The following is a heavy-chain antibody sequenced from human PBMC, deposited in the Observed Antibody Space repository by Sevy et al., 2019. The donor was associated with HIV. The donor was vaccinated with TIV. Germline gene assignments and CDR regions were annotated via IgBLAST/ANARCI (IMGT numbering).Heavy chain of an antibody. CDR2: IFHSGST. CDR1: GGSIGSFY. CDR3: ARGYSRSWYYFDY. Sequence: SETLSLTCTVSGGSIGSFYWSWIRQTPGKGLEWIGYIFHSGSTNYNPSLKSRVTISIDTSKNQFSLKLNSVTAADTPVYYCARGYSRSWYYFDYWGQGTLVTVSS. V-gene: IGHV4-59*01. D-gene: IGHD6-13*01. J-gene: IGHJ4*02.